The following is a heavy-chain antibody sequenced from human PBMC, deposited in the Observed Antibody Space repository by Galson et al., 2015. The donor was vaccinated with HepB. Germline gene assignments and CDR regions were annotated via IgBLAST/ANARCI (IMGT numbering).Heavy chain of an antibody. J-gene: IGHJ4*02. CDR3: VRDPPLGTPFDY. CDR2: ISSTSDYI. V-gene: IGHV3-21*06. CDR1: GFTFSSFN. D-gene: IGHD3-16*01. Sequence: SLRLSCAASGFTFSSFNMIWVRQAPGKGPEWVSSISSTSDYIYYADSVKGRFTISRDNAKNSLHLQMNSLRAEDTAVYYCVRDPPLGTPFDYWGQGTLVTVSS.